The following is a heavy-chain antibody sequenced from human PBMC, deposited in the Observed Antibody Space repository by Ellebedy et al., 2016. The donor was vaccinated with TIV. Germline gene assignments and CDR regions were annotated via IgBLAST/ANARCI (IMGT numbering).Heavy chain of an antibody. J-gene: IGHJ5*02. Sequence: ASVKVSXKASGYTFTGYYMHWVRQAPGQGLEWMGWINPNSGGTNYAQKFQGRVTMTRDTSISTAYMELSRLRSDDTAVYYCARRRVVPAAQPGGWFDPWGQGTLVTVSS. CDR2: INPNSGGT. CDR3: ARRRVVPAAQPGGWFDP. D-gene: IGHD2-2*01. V-gene: IGHV1-2*02. CDR1: GYTFTGYY.